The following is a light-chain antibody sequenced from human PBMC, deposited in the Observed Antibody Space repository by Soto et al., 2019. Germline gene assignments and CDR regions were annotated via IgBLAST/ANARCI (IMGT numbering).Light chain of an antibody. J-gene: IGLJ1*01. CDR1: SSDIGDSNY. Sequence: QSALTQPASVSGSPGQSITISCTGTSSDIGDSNYVSWYQQHPGKAPKLMIYDVTSRPSGVSHRFSGSKSGNTASLTISGLQAEDEADYYCSSYASSSALDVFGTGTKLTVL. CDR3: SSYASSSALDV. V-gene: IGLV2-14*03. CDR2: DVT.